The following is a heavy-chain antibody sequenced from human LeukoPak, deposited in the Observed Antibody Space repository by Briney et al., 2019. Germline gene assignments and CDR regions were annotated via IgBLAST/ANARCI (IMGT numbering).Heavy chain of an antibody. CDR1: GFTFSRYE. CDR3: ANNLGYGDSDCWYFYL. J-gene: IGHJ2*01. D-gene: IGHD4-17*01. V-gene: IGHV3-48*03. Sequence: GGSLRLSCAASGFTFSRYEMSWVRQAPGKGLEWVSYISTSGSNTYYADSGKGRFPISRDNAKNVLYLRMNSLRDGDTAVYYCANNLGYGDSDCWYFYLWGRGTLVTVSS. CDR2: ISTSGSNT.